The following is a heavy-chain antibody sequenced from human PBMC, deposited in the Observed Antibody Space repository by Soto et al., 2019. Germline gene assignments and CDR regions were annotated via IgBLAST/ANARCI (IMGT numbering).Heavy chain of an antibody. CDR2: ISSSSSYI. D-gene: IGHD2-2*01. CDR1: GFTFSSYS. J-gene: IGHJ6*03. CDR3: ARVWVPIVVVPAAGYYYYMDV. V-gene: IGHV3-21*01. Sequence: GGSLRLSCAASGFTFSSYSMNWVRQAPGKGLEWVSSISSSSSYIYYADSVKGRFTISRDNAKNSLYLQMNSLRAEDTAVYYCARVWVPIVVVPAAGYYYYMDVWGKGTTVTVSS.